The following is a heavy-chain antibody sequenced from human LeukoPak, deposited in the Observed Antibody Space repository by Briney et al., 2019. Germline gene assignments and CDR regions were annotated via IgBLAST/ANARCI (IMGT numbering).Heavy chain of an antibody. V-gene: IGHV1-8*01. Sequence: GASVKVSCKASGYTFTSYDINWVRQATGQGLEWRGWMNPNGVNTGYAQKFQGRVTITRNTSISTAYIELSSRKSEDTAWYYCARGGSIVGGRWRWNYYSSYGMDVRGQGTTVTVSS. CDR3: ARGGSIVGGRWRWNYYSSYGMDV. D-gene: IGHD1-26*01. CDR2: MNPNGVNT. J-gene: IGHJ6*01. CDR1: GYTFTSYD.